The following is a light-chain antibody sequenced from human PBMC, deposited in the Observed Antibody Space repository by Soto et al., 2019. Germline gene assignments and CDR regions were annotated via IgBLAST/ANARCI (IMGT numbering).Light chain of an antibody. CDR2: GAS. J-gene: IGKJ4*01. Sequence: EIVLTQSPGTLSLSPGERPTLSCRGSQGVRSNLAWYPQTPGKAPRFLIYGASRRETGIPDMFSCSGAGTECTRTISRLEHEDVAVDDCQQYGSSPLTFGGGTKVDIK. V-gene: IGKV3-20*01. CDR1: QGVRSN. CDR3: QQYGSSPLT.